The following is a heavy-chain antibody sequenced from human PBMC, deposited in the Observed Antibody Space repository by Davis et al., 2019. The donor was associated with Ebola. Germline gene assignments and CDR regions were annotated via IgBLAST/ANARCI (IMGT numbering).Heavy chain of an antibody. V-gene: IGHV3-23*01. CDR1: GFTFSSYA. J-gene: IGHJ6*02. Sequence: GESLKISCATSGFTFSSYAMSWVRQAPGKGLEWVSAISGSGGSTYYADSVKGRFTISRDNSKNTLYLQMNSLRAEETAVYYCAKDLYSSSVMFRYYYYGMDVWGQGTTVTVSS. CDR2: ISGSGGST. D-gene: IGHD6-6*01. CDR3: AKDLYSSSVMFRYYYYGMDV.